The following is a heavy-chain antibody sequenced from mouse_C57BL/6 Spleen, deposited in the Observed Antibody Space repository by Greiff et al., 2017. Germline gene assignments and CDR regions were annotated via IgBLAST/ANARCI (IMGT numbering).Heavy chain of an antibody. Sequence: VQLQQSGPELVKPGASVKISCKASGYTFTDYYINWVKQRPGQGLEWIGWIFPGSGSTYYNEKFKGKATFTVDKSSSTAYMLLSSLTSEDSAVYFCARRSGRSYGYFDVWGTGTTVTVSS. V-gene: IGHV1-75*01. J-gene: IGHJ1*03. D-gene: IGHD1-1*01. CDR2: IFPGSGST. CDR3: ARRSGRSYGYFDV. CDR1: GYTFTDYY.